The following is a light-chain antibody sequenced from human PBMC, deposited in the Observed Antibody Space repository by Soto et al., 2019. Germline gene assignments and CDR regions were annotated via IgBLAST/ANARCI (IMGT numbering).Light chain of an antibody. J-gene: IGKJ5*01. V-gene: IGKV3-20*01. Sequence: EIVLTQSPGTLSLSPGERATLSCRASQSVSSSYLAWYQQKPGQAPRLLIYGASSRATGIPDRFSGSGSGTDFTLTISRLEPEDFAVYYCQQYGSSSITFGQGTRQEIK. CDR3: QQYGSSSIT. CDR1: QSVSSSY. CDR2: GAS.